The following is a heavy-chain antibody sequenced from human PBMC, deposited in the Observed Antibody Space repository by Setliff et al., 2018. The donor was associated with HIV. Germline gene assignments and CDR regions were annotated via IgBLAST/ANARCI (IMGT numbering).Heavy chain of an antibody. CDR1: GFTFTSYY. CDR2: INPTGDVT. CDR3: ARGKVLRGNILYY. J-gene: IGHJ4*02. D-gene: IGHD2-8*01. Sequence: ASVKVSCKASGFTFTSYYMHWLRQAPGQGLEWMGIINPTGDVTIYAQNFQGRVTMTRDTSTSTVYMELSSLRSEDTAVYYCARGKVLRGNILYYWGQGTLVTVSS. V-gene: IGHV1-46*01.